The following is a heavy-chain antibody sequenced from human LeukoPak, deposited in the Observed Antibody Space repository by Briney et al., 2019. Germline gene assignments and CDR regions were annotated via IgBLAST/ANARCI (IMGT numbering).Heavy chain of an antibody. Sequence: SQTLSLTCTVSGGSISSGSYYWSWIRQPAGKGLEWIGRIYTSGSTNYNPSLKSRVTISVDTSKNQFSLKLSSVTAADTAVYYCARGGYSGYDWTENFDYWGQGTLVTVPS. V-gene: IGHV4-61*02. CDR1: GGSISSGSYY. CDR3: ARGGYSGYDWTENFDY. J-gene: IGHJ4*02. D-gene: IGHD5-12*01. CDR2: IYTSGST.